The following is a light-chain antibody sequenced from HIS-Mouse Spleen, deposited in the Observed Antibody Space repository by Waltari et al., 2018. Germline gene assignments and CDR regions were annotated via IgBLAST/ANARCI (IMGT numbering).Light chain of an antibody. J-gene: IGLJ2*01. CDR3: AAWDDSLNGQV. Sequence: QSVLTQPPSASVTPGQSVTISCSGSSSNIGSNTVNWYQQLPGTAPKLLIYSNNPRPSGVPDRFSGSKSGTSASLAISGLQSEDEADYYCAAWDDSLNGQVFGGGTKLTVL. CDR1: SSNIGSNT. V-gene: IGLV1-44*01. CDR2: SNN.